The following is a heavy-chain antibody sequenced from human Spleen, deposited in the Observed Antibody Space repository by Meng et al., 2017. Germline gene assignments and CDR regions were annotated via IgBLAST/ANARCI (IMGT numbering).Heavy chain of an antibody. J-gene: IGHJ5*02. D-gene: IGHD2-2*01. Sequence: SVKVSCKASGGTFISYTISWVRQAPGQGLEWMGRIIPILGIANYAQKFQGRVTITADKSTSTAYMELSSLRSEDTAVYYCAKDKAQLRSNWFDPWGQGTLVTVSS. CDR1: GGTFISYT. CDR2: IIPILGIA. V-gene: IGHV1-69*04. CDR3: AKDKAQLRSNWFDP.